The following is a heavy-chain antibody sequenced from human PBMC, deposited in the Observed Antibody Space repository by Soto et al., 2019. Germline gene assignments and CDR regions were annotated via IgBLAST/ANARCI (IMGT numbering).Heavy chain of an antibody. V-gene: IGHV4-34*01. CDR3: ARGRALTYYYGSGDPRAGATLYMDV. D-gene: IGHD3-10*01. Sequence: SETLSLTCAVYGGSFSGYYWSWIRQPPGKGLEWIGEINHSGSTNYNPSLKSRVTISVDTSKNQFSLKLSSVTAADAAVYYCARGRALTYYYGSGDPRAGATLYMDVWGKGTTVTVSS. J-gene: IGHJ6*03. CDR2: INHSGST. CDR1: GGSFSGYY.